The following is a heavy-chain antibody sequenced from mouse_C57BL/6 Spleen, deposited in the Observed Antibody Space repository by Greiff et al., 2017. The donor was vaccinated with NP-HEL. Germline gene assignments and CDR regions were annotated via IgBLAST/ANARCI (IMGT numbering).Heavy chain of an antibody. Sequence: QVQLQQSGAELVKPGASVKISCKASGYAFSSYWMNWVKQRPGKGLEWIGQIYPGDGDTNYNGKFKGKATLTADKSSSTAYMQLSSLTSEDSAVYFCARCPSNWDLYYFDYWGQGTTLTVSS. J-gene: IGHJ2*01. CDR1: GYAFSSYW. CDR3: ARCPSNWDLYYFDY. D-gene: IGHD4-1*01. CDR2: IYPGDGDT. V-gene: IGHV1-80*01.